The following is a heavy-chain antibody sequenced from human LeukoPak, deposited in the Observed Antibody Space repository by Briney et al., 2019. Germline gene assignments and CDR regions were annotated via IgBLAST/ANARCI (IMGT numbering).Heavy chain of an antibody. D-gene: IGHD1-26*01. CDR2: ISSSSNPI. CDR3: ARSPSGSYYFDY. J-gene: IGHJ4*02. CDR1: GFTFSSHS. V-gene: IGHV3-48*02. Sequence: GGSLTVSCAASGFTFSSHSMNWVRQAPGKGLEWVSYISSSSNPIYYTDSVKGRFTISRDNAKNSLYLQMNSLRDEDTAVYYCARSPSGSYYFDYWGQGTLGTVSS.